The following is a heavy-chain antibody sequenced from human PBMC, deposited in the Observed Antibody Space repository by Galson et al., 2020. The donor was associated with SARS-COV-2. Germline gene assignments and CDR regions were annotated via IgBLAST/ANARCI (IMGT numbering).Heavy chain of an antibody. Sequence: SETLSLTCTVSGGSINNGSYYWIRIRQPAGKGLEWIVRIHTSGSTNYNPTLKSRVTMSVDTSKNQFSLKVSSVTAADTAVYFCAREVRWLHQLDDWGQGTLVTVSS. CDR2: IHTSGST. D-gene: IGHD6-19*01. CDR1: GGSINNGSYY. V-gene: IGHV4-61*02. CDR3: AREVRWLHQLDD. J-gene: IGHJ4*02.